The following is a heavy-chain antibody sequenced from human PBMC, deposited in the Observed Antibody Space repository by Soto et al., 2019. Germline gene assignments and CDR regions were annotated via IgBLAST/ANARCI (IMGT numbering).Heavy chain of an antibody. J-gene: IGHJ4*02. V-gene: IGHV3-23*01. CDR1: GFTFNSYA. CDR3: ATGAQLRLLGEY. Sequence: VQLLESGGGLLPPGGSLRLACAASGFTFNSYAMTWVRQTPGKGLEWVSSIGYTDSDTYYADSVKGRFTISRDNHNNILYLQMNSLGADDTAVYFCATGAQLRLLGEYWGRGTLVTVSS. CDR2: IGYTDSDT. D-gene: IGHD3-16*01.